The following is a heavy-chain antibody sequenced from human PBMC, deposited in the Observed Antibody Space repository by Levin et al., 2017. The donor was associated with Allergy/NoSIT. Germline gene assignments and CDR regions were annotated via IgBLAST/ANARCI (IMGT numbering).Heavy chain of an antibody. CDR2: IYHSGST. CDR1: GGSISSGGYS. CDR3: ARGITMVRGVLTYHDAFDI. Sequence: LRLSCAVSGGSISSGGYSWSWIRQPPGKGLEWIGYIYHSGSTYYNPSLKSRVTISVDRSKNQFSLKLSSVTAADTAVYYCARGITMVRGVLTYHDAFDIWGQGTMVTVSS. D-gene: IGHD3-10*01. V-gene: IGHV4-30-2*01. J-gene: IGHJ3*02.